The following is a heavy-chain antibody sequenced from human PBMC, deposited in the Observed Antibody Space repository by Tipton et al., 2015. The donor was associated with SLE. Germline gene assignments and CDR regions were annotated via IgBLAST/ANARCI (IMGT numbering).Heavy chain of an antibody. Sequence: LRLSCAVYGGSFSGYYWSWIRQPPGKGLEWIGEINHSGSTNYNPSLKSRVTISVDTSKNQFSLKLSSVTAADTAVYYCARGGYYDFWSGWSYNWFDPWGQGTLVTVSS. J-gene: IGHJ5*02. CDR3: ARGGYYDFWSGWSYNWFDP. CDR2: INHSGST. V-gene: IGHV4-34*01. CDR1: GGSFSGYY. D-gene: IGHD3-3*01.